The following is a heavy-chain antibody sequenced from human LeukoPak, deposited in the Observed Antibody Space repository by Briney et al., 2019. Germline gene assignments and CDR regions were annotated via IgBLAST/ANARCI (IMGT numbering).Heavy chain of an antibody. D-gene: IGHD3-22*01. V-gene: IGHV3-23*01. CDR1: GFTFGSYG. CDR3: AKELRYSSGYCEIDH. Sequence: PGGSLRLSCAASGFTFGSYGMSWVRQAPGKGLEWVSAISGSGGSTYYADSVKGRFTISRDNSKNTLYLQMNSLRAEDTAVYYCAKELRYSSGYCEIDHWGQGTLVTVSS. J-gene: IGHJ4*02. CDR2: ISGSGGST.